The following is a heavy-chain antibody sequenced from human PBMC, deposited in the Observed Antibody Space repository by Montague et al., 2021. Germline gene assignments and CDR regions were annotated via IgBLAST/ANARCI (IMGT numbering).Heavy chain of an antibody. CDR3: AVTNPYYYYGMDV. CDR2: IYYSRRT. CDR1: GASISDYY. D-gene: IGHD1-14*01. Sequence: SETLSLTCSVSGASISDYYWSWIRQPPGKGLEWIGYIYYSRRTNYNHSLKSRVTISVDTSKNQFSLKLSSVTAADTAFYYCAVTNPYYYYGMDVWGQGTTVTVSS. J-gene: IGHJ6*02. V-gene: IGHV4-59*01.